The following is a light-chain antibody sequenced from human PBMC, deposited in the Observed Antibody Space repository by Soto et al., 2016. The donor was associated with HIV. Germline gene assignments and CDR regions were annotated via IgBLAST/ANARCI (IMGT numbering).Light chain of an antibody. CDR3: QQYDNLLYT. J-gene: IGKJ2*01. V-gene: IGKV1-33*01. CDR2: DAS. Sequence: DIQMTQSPSSLSASVGDRVTITCQASQDISNYLNWYQHKTGKAPKLLIYDASNLETGVPSRFSGGGSGTDFTFTISSLQPEDIATYYCQQYDNLLYTFGQGTTLEIK. CDR1: QDISNY.